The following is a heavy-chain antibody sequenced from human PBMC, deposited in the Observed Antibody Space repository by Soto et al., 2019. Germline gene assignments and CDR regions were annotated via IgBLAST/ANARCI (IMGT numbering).Heavy chain of an antibody. CDR3: AKDQGLWGGRDAFDI. J-gene: IGHJ3*02. CDR2: ISGSGGST. D-gene: IGHD7-27*01. V-gene: IGHV3-23*01. Sequence: GVSLRLSCAASGFTFSSYAMSWVRQAPGKGLEWVSAISGSGGSTYYADSVKGRFTISRDNSKNTLYLQMNSLRAEDTAVYYCAKDQGLWGGRDAFDIWGQGTMVTVSS. CDR1: GFTFSSYA.